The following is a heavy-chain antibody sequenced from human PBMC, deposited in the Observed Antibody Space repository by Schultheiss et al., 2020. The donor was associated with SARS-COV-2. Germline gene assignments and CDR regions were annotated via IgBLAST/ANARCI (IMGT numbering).Heavy chain of an antibody. V-gene: IGHV3-23*01. CDR1: GFTFSSFP. CDR2: ISRSGTST. D-gene: IGHD2-2*01. Sequence: GGSLRLSCAASGFTFSSFPMSWVRQAPGKGLQWVSAISRSGTSTYYADSVKGRFTISRDNSKNTLYLQMNSLRAEDTAVYYCASGDPYCSSTSCYASTDYWGQGTLVTVSS. J-gene: IGHJ4*02. CDR3: ASGDPYCSSTSCYASTDY.